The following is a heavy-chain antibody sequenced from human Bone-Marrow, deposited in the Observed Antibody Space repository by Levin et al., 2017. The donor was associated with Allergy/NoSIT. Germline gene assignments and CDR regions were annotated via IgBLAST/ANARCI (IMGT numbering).Heavy chain of an antibody. CDR2: ISYDGSNK. CDR3: AKDKFLEWLLYPYGMDV. Sequence: GGSLRLSCAASGFTFSSYGMHWVRQAPGKGLEWVAVISYDGSNKYYADSVKGRFTISRDNSKNTLYLQMNSLRAEDTAVYYCAKDKFLEWLLYPYGMDVWGQGTTVTVSS. V-gene: IGHV3-30*18. D-gene: IGHD3-3*01. CDR1: GFTFSSYG. J-gene: IGHJ6*02.